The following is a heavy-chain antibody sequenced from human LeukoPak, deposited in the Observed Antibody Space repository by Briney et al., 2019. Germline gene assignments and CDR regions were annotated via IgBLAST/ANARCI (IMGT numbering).Heavy chain of an antibody. V-gene: IGHV3-30*04. CDR2: ISEDGSYG. Sequence: GGSLRLSCAASGFTLSNYVMHWVRQAPGKGLEWVAVISEDGSYGYTADSVKGRFTISRDNSKNTLYLQMNSLRAEDTAVYYCARKGGGSGSYDYFDFWGQGSLVTASS. J-gene: IGHJ4*02. D-gene: IGHD6-19*01. CDR1: GFTLSNYV. CDR3: ARKGGGSGSYDYFDF.